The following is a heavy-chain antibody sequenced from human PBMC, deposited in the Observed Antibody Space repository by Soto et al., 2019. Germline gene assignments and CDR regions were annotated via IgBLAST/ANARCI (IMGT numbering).Heavy chain of an antibody. CDR2: ISSSGSTI. V-gene: IGHV3-11*01. CDR1: GFTFSDYY. Sequence: GGSLRLSCAASGFTFSDYYMSWIRQAPGKGLEWVSYISSSGSTIYYADSVKGRFTISRDNAKNSLYLQMNSLRAEDTAVYYCARVPSTEYSSSYYYYMDVWGKGTTVTVSS. CDR3: ARVPSTEYSSSYYYYMDV. D-gene: IGHD6-6*01. J-gene: IGHJ6*03.